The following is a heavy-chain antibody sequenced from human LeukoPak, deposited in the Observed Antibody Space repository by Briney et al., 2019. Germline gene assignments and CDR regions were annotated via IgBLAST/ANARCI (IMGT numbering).Heavy chain of an antibody. CDR1: GFTFTDRW. Sequence: RAGGSLRLSCVASGFTFTDRWMSWVRQIPGKGLEWVAYIKEDGSQTYYVDSVKGRFTISRDDATNSLYLQMNYLIAEDTAVYYCARDTSPRAGSCFDYWGQGALVIVSS. J-gene: IGHJ4*02. CDR2: IKEDGSQT. CDR3: ARDTSPRAGSCFDY. V-gene: IGHV3-7*01. D-gene: IGHD2-2*01.